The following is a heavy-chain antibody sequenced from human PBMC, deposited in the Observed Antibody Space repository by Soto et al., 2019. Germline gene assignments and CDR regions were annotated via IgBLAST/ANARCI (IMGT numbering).Heavy chain of an antibody. CDR2: MNPNSGNT. CDR3: VIALKNYYYYLKDV. J-gene: IGHJ6*03. D-gene: IGHD3-3*02. CDR1: GYTFTSYD. V-gene: IGHV1-8*01. Sequence: ASVKVSCKASGYTFTSYDINWVRQATGQGLEWMGWMNPNSGNTGHAQKFQGRVTMTRNTSISTAYMELSSLRSEDTAVYYCVIALKNYYYYLKDVWGKGSTVTVSS.